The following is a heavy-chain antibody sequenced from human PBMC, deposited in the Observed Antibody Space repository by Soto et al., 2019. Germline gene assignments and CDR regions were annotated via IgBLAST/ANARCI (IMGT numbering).Heavy chain of an antibody. V-gene: IGHV3-30*18. D-gene: IGHD6-13*01. CDR3: AKDQGIASSHGID. Sequence: QVQLVESGGGVVQPGRSLRLSCAASGFTFNNYSMHWVRQAPGKGLEWVATISNDGSDKYYADSVKGRLTISRDNSKNTVYLQMTSLRAEETAVYYCAKDQGIASSHGIDWGQGTMVTVSS. CDR1: GFTFNNYS. J-gene: IGHJ3*01. CDR2: ISNDGSDK.